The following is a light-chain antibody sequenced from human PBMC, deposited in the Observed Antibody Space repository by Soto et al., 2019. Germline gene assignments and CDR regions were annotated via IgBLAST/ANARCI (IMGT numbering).Light chain of an antibody. CDR1: QSVSSY. V-gene: IGKV3-11*01. J-gene: IGKJ2*01. CDR3: QQRINCPPNT. CDR2: DAS. Sequence: EIVLTQSPATLSLSPGERATLSCRASQSVSSYLAWYQQKPGQAPRLLIYDASNRATGIPARFSGSGSGTDFTLTISSLEPEDFAVYYCQQRINCPPNTFGQGTKLEIK.